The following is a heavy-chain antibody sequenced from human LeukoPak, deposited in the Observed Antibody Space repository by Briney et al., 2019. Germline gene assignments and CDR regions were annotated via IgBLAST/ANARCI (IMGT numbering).Heavy chain of an antibody. V-gene: IGHV1-18*04. CDR1: GYTFTSYG. CDR3: ARDLLVSGPEQLLFFSY. J-gene: IGHJ4*02. Sequence: ASAKVSCKASGYTFTSYGISWVRQAPGQGLEWMGWISAYNGNTNYAQKLQGRVTMTTDTSTSTAYMELRSLRSDDTAVYYCARDLLVSGPEQLLFFSYWGQGTLVTVSS. D-gene: IGHD2-2*01. CDR2: ISAYNGNT.